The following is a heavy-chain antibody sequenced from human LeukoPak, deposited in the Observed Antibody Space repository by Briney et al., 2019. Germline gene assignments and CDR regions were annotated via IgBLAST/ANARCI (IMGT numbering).Heavy chain of an antibody. CDR2: IIPIFGTA. V-gene: IGHV1-69*13. CDR3: ASTTYYYDSSGYLSFYFDY. D-gene: IGHD3-22*01. J-gene: IGHJ4*02. Sequence: ASVKVSCKASGGTFISYAISWVRQAPGQGLEWMGGIIPIFGTANYAQKFQGRVTITADEFTSAAYMELSSLRSEDTAVYYCASTTYYYDSSGYLSFYFDYWGQGTLVTVSS. CDR1: GGTFISYA.